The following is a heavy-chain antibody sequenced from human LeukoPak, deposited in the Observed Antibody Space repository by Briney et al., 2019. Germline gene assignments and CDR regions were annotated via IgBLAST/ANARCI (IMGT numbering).Heavy chain of an antibody. D-gene: IGHD3-22*01. CDR1: GGSISSYY. J-gene: IGHJ6*02. CDR2: IYASGST. Sequence: PSETLSLTCTVSGGSISSYYWSWIRQPAGKGLEWIGRIYASGSTNYNPSLKSRVTMSVDTSKNQFSLKLSSVTAADTAVYYCARYDSSGYPPRDYYYYGMDVWGQGTTVTVSS. V-gene: IGHV4-4*07. CDR3: ARYDSSGYPPRDYYYYGMDV.